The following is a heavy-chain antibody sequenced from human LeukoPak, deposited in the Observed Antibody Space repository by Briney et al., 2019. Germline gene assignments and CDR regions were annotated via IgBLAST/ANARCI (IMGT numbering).Heavy chain of an antibody. J-gene: IGHJ4*02. Sequence: SETLSLTCTVSGGSITSSYWSWIRQHPGKGLEWIGYIYYSGSTYYNPSLKSRVTISVDTSKNQFSLKLSSVTAADTAVYYCARALGDTAMVRHPFDYWGQGTLVTVSS. CDR2: IYYSGST. CDR1: GGSITSSY. CDR3: ARALGDTAMVRHPFDY. D-gene: IGHD5-18*01. V-gene: IGHV4-59*06.